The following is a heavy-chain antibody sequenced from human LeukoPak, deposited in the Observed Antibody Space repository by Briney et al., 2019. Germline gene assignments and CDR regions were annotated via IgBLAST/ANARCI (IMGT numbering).Heavy chain of an antibody. V-gene: IGHV3-23*01. J-gene: IGHJ4*02. D-gene: IGHD6-6*01. CDR2: ISSSGGNT. Sequence: PGGSLRLSCAASGFTFSSYAMRWVRQAPGKGLEWVSAISSSGGNTYYADSVKGRFTIPRDNSKNTLYLEMNSLRAEDTAVYYCAKVHLSYYFDYWGQGTLVTVSS. CDR3: AKVHLSYYFDY. CDR1: GFTFSSYA.